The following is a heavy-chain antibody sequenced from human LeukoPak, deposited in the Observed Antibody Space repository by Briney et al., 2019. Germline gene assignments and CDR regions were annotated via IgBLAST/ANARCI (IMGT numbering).Heavy chain of an antibody. D-gene: IGHD3-9*01. CDR2: ISYDGSNK. V-gene: IGHV3-30*04. Sequence: GGSLRLSCAASGFTFSSYAMHWVRQAPGKGLEWVAVISYDGSNKYYADSVKGRFTISRDNSKNTLYLQMNSLRAEDTAVYYGAREYYDILTGYKAAWYFDLSGRGGQVTLSS. CDR3: AREYYDILTGYKAAWYFDL. J-gene: IGHJ2*01. CDR1: GFTFSSYA.